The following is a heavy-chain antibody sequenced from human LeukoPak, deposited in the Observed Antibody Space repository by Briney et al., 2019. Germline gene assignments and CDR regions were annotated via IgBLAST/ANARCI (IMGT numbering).Heavy chain of an antibody. V-gene: IGHV3-23*01. CDR3: AKDEVLTYYYDSSDPN. D-gene: IGHD3-22*01. CDR1: GFTFSSYA. CDR2: ISGSGGST. J-gene: IGHJ4*02. Sequence: GSLRLSCAASGFTFSSYAMSWVRQAPGKGLEWVSAISGSGGSTYYADSVKGRFTISRDNSKNTLYLQMNSLRAEDTAVYYCAKDEVLTYYYDSSDPNWGQGTLVTVSS.